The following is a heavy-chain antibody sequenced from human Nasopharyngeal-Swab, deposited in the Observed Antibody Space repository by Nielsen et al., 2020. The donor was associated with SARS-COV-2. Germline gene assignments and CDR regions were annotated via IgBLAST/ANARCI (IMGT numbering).Heavy chain of an antibody. CDR3: AKDRGRGYSGYDLSGAFDI. CDR2: ISYDGSNK. V-gene: IGHV3-30*18. D-gene: IGHD5-12*01. J-gene: IGHJ3*02. Sequence: GGSLRLSCAASGFTFSSYGMHWVRQAPGKGLEWVAGISYDGSNKYYADSVKGRFTISRDTSKNTLYLQMNSLRAEDTAVYYCAKDRGRGYSGYDLSGAFDIWGQGTMVTVSS. CDR1: GFTFSSYG.